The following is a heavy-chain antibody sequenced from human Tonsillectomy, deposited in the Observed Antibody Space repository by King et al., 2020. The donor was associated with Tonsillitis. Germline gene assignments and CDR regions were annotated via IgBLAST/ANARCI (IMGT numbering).Heavy chain of an antibody. CDR3: AKASAYSSSSPFDY. V-gene: IGHV3-9*01. Sequence: VQLVESGGGLVQPGRSLRLSCAASGFTFDDYAMHWVRQAPGKGLEWVSGISWNSGSIGYSDSVKGRSTISRDNAKTSLYLQMNSLRAEDTALYYCAKASAYSSSSPFDYCGQGALVTVSS. D-gene: IGHD6-6*01. CDR2: ISWNSGSI. CDR1: GFTFDDYA. J-gene: IGHJ4*02.